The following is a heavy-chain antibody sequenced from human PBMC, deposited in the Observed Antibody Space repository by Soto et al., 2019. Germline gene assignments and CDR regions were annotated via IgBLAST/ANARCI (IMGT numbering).Heavy chain of an antibody. V-gene: IGHV3-30*04. J-gene: IGHJ3*02. D-gene: IGHD2-2*01. CDR1: GFTFSSHA. CDR3: ARTFDGGKTSCYRAFEI. Sequence: QVQLVESGGGVIQPGGSLRLSCAASGFTFSSHAMHWVRQAPGTGPEWVALISSDGRDNAYAGSVEGRFTISRDNSKNIVYLQMDSLRTEDAAVYYCARTFDGGKTSCYRAFEIWGQGTMVTVSS. CDR2: ISSDGRDN.